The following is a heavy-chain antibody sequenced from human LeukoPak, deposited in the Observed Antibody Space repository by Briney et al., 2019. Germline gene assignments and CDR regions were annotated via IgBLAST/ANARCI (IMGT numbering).Heavy chain of an antibody. V-gene: IGHV4-34*01. CDR2: INHSGST. D-gene: IGHD1-26*01. Sequence: SETLSLTCAVYGGSFSGYYWSWIRQPPGKGLEWIGEINHSGSTNYNPSLKSRVTISVDTSKKQFSLKVNSVTAADTAVYYCARLGGSYLLQHWGQGTLVTVSS. CDR3: ARLGGSYLLQH. J-gene: IGHJ1*01. CDR1: GGSFSGYY.